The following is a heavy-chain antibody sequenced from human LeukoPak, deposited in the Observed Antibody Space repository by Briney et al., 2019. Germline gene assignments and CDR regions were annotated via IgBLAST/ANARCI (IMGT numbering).Heavy chain of an antibody. V-gene: IGHV1-69*06. CDR2: IIPIFGTA. J-gene: IGHJ4*02. D-gene: IGHD2-2*01. CDR1: GGTFSSYA. CDR3: ASGCSSTSCYATWDY. Sequence: ASVKVSCKASGGTFSSYAISWVRQAPGQGLEWMGGIIPIFGTANYAQKFQGRVTITADKSTSTAYMELSSLRSEDTAVYYCASGCSSTSCYATWDYWGQGTLVTVSS.